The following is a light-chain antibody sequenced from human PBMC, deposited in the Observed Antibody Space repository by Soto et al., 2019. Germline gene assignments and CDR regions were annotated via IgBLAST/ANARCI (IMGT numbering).Light chain of an antibody. J-gene: IGKJ2*01. Sequence: EIVMTQSPATLSVSPGERATLSCRASQSVSSNLAWYQQKPGQAPRLLIYGASTRATGIPARFSGSGSETEFTLTISSLQSEDVAVYYCQQYNNWPPDTFGQGTKLEIK. CDR2: GAS. CDR3: QQYNNWPPDT. CDR1: QSVSSN. V-gene: IGKV3-15*01.